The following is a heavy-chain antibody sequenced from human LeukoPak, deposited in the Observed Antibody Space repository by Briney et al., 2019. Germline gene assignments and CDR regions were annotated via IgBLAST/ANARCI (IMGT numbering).Heavy chain of an antibody. V-gene: IGHV3-66*01. D-gene: IGHD6-19*01. CDR3: ARNRAGLSTNWFDP. Sequence: QAGESLRLSCAASGFTVSTNYMNWVRQAPGKGLEWVSVIYTDSSTYYADSVKGRFTISRDNSKNTLYLQMNSLRPEDTAVYYCARNRAGLSTNWFDPWGQGTLVTVSS. CDR2: IYTDSST. J-gene: IGHJ5*02. CDR1: GFTVSTNY.